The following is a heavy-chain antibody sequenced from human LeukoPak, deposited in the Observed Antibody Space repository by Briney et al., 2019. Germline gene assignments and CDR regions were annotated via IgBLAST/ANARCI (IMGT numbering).Heavy chain of an antibody. CDR2: ISSSGSTI. CDR3: AGTYSSGWDYFDF. CDR1: GFIFSSYE. D-gene: IGHD6-19*01. Sequence: GGSLRLSCAASGFIFSSYEMNWARQAPGKGLEWVSHISSSGSTIDYADSVKGRFIISRDNAKNSLYLQMNSLRAEDTGVYYCAGTYSSGWDYFDFWGQGTLVTVSS. J-gene: IGHJ4*02. V-gene: IGHV3-48*03.